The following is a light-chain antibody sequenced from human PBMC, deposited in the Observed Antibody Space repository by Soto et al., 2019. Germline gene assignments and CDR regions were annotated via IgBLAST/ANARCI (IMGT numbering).Light chain of an antibody. V-gene: IGLV2-14*01. Sequence: QSALTQPASVSGSPGQSITISCTGTSSDVGGYNHVSWYQHSPGKAPKLILFAVRDRPSGVSHRFSGSKSSNTASLTISGLQADDEADYYCCSYTSLSTVVFGGGTKVTVL. CDR3: CSYTSLSTVV. CDR1: SSDVGGYNH. CDR2: AVR. J-gene: IGLJ2*01.